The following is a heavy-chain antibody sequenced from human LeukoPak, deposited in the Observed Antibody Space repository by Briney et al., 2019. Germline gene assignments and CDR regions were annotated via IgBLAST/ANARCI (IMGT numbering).Heavy chain of an antibody. CDR2: ISYDGSNK. J-gene: IGHJ4*02. CDR1: GFTFSSYA. CDR3: AQVCGYSSSDGSFDY. V-gene: IGHV3-30*04. D-gene: IGHD6-13*01. Sequence: GGSLRLSCAASGFTFSSYAMHWVRQAAGKGLEWGALISYDGSNKYHADSVKGRFTISRDNSKNTLYLQMNSLRGEDTAVYYCAQVCGYSSSDGSFDYWGQGTLVTVSS.